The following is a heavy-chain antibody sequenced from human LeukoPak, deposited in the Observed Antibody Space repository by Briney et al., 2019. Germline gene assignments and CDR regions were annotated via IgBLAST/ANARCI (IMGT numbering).Heavy chain of an antibody. Sequence: SETLSLTCTVSGGSISSNNYYWGWIRQAPGKGLEWIGNIYYSGSTHYNPSLKSRVTISVDTSRNQFSLKVSSVTAADTAVYYCASRPGGLPPDYWGQGILVTVSS. V-gene: IGHV4-39*01. D-gene: IGHD1-14*01. CDR3: ASRPGGLPPDY. J-gene: IGHJ4*02. CDR1: GGSISSNNYY. CDR2: IYYSGST.